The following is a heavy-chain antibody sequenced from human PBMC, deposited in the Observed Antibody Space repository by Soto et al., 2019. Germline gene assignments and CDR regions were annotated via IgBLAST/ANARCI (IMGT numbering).Heavy chain of an antibody. V-gene: IGHV3-21*01. D-gene: IGHD4-4*01. J-gene: IGHJ5*02. CDR2: ISSGSGHI. CDR3: AKDPMTTVTTIIRGDDS. Sequence: EVHLVESGGGLVKPGGSLRLSCAASGFTFSTYTMNWVRQAPGKGLEWGSSISSGSGHIYYADSVKGRFTISRDNAKNSLYLQMNSLRAEDTAVYYCAKDPMTTVTTIIRGDDSWGQGTLVTVSS. CDR1: GFTFSTYT.